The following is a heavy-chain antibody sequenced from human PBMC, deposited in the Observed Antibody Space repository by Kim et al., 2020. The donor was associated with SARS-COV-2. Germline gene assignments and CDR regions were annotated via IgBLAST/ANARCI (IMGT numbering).Heavy chain of an antibody. D-gene: IGHD3-22*01. V-gene: IGHV4-39*01. CDR3: ARQGDSSGFDFDY. J-gene: IGHJ4*02. Sequence: YNPSLKSRVPISVDTSKNQFSLKLSSVTAADTAVYYCARQGDSSGFDFDYWGQGTLVTVSS.